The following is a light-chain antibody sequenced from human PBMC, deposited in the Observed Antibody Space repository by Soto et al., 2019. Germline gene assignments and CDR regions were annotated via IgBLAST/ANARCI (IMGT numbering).Light chain of an antibody. Sequence: QSVLTQPASVSGSPGQSINISCTGTSSDVGGYNYVSWYQHHPGKAPKLIIYDVSNRPSGVSNPFSGSKSGNTASLTSSGLQPEDEADYYCSSYTISNTRQIVFGTGTKVTVL. V-gene: IGLV2-14*03. CDR2: DVS. J-gene: IGLJ1*01. CDR3: SSYTISNTRQIV. CDR1: SSDVGGYNY.